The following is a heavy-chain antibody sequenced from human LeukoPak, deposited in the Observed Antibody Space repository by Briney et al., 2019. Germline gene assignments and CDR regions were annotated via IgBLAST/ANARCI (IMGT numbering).Heavy chain of an antibody. CDR3: ARHPDTAAAGSFPDWFDP. Sequence: GESLKISCKGSGYSFTSYWIGWVRQMPGKGLEWMGIIYPGDSDTRYGPSFQGQVTISADKSISTAYLQWSSLKASDTAMYYCARHPDTAAAGSFPDWFDPWGQGTLVTVSS. J-gene: IGHJ5*02. D-gene: IGHD6-13*01. CDR2: IYPGDSDT. V-gene: IGHV5-51*01. CDR1: GYSFTSYW.